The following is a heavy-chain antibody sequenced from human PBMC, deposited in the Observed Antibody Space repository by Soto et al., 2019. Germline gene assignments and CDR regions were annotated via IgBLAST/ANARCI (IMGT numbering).Heavy chain of an antibody. Sequence: QVQLVQSGAEVKKPGSSVKVSCKASGGTFSSYTISWVRQAPGQGLEWMGRIIPILGIANYAQKFQGRVTITGDKSTTRAYMELSSLRSEDTDVYYCAGAARLQYYMDVWGKGTTVTVSS. CDR3: AGAARLQYYMDV. CDR2: IIPILGIA. D-gene: IGHD2-15*01. J-gene: IGHJ6*03. V-gene: IGHV1-69*02. CDR1: GGTFSSYT.